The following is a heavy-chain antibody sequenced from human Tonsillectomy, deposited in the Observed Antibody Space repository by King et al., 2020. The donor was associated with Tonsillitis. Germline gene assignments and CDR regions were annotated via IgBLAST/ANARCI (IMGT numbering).Heavy chain of an antibody. CDR3: ARGSEEDPNWFDP. CDR2: IYYIGST. V-gene: IGHV4-30-4*07. Sequence: HVQLQESGPGLVKPSQTLSLTCVVSGGSINGHSWTWIRQSPGRGLEWIGYIYYIGSTYYNPSLKSRVTISLDTSKNQFSLKMNSVTAADTAVYYCARGSEEDPNWFDPWGQGILVTVSS. J-gene: IGHJ5*02. D-gene: IGHD1-14*01. CDR1: GGSINGHS.